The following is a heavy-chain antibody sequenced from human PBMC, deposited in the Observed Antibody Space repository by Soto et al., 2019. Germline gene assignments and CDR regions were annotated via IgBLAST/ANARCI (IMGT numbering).Heavy chain of an antibody. V-gene: IGHV1-69*12. CDR1: GGTFSTYA. CDR3: ASGIQLWLRRINNGYSG. J-gene: IGHJ4*02. Sequence: QVQLVQSGAEVKKPESSVKVSCKAPGGTFSTYAISWVRQAPGQGLEWMGGIIPMFGTANYAPRLQDRVTITAGESTNTVYMELSSLRSEDTAVYFCASGIQLWLRRINNGYSGWGQGTLVTVS. CDR2: IIPMFGTA. D-gene: IGHD5-18*01.